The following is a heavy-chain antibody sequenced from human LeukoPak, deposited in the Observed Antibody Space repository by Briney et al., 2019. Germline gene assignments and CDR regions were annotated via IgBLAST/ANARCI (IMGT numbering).Heavy chain of an antibody. CDR3: AKAVPKAVVTPSFDY. D-gene: IGHD4-23*01. J-gene: IGHJ4*02. V-gene: IGHV3-23*01. CDR1: GFTFRSYG. Sequence: GGSLRLSCAASGFTFRSYGMSWVRQAPGKGLEWVSAISGSAVSTYYADSVKGRFTISRDNSKNTLYLQMNSLRVEDTAVYYCAKAVPKAVVTPSFDYWGQGTLVTVSS. CDR2: ISGSAVST.